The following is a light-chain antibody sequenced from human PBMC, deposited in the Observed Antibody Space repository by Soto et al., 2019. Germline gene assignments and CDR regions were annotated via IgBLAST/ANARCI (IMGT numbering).Light chain of an antibody. J-gene: IGLJ3*02. CDR3: SSFEGSNTWV. CDR2: EVS. V-gene: IGLV2-8*01. CDR1: SSDVGGYNY. Sequence: QSALTQPPSASGSPGQSVTISCTGTSSDVGGYNYVSWYQQYPGKAPKLMIYEVSKRPSGVPDRFSGSKSGNTASLTVSGLHAEDEADYYCSSFEGSNTWVFGGGTKLTVL.